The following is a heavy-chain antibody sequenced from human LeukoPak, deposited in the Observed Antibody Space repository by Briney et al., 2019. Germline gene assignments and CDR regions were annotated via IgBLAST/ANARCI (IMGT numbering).Heavy chain of an antibody. CDR2: ISYDGSNE. CDR3: ARVLSGYSFPSYFDY. J-gene: IGHJ4*02. Sequence: GRSLRLSCAASGFTFSSYVMHWVRQAPGKGLEWVAIISYDGSNEYYADSVKGRFTISRDNSKNTLYLQMDSLRAEDTAVYYCARVLSGYSFPSYFDYWGQGTLVTVSS. CDR1: GFTFSSYV. V-gene: IGHV3-30*04. D-gene: IGHD3-3*01.